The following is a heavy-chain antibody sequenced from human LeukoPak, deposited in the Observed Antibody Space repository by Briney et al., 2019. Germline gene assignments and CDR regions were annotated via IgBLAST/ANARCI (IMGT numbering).Heavy chain of an antibody. CDR3: ARGSYRVVPAAALYYYYYMDV. CDR1: GGSFSGYY. CDR2: FNHSGST. J-gene: IGHJ6*03. V-gene: IGHV4-34*01. D-gene: IGHD2-2*01. Sequence: SETLSLTCAVYGGSFSGYYWSWIRQPPGKGLEWIGEFNHSGSTNYNPSLKSRVTISVDTSKNQFSLKLSSVTAADTAVYYCARGSYRVVPAAALYYYYYMDVWGKGTTVTVSS.